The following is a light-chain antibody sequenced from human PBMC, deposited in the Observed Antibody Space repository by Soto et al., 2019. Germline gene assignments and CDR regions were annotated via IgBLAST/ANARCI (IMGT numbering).Light chain of an antibody. CDR3: QQSNNHPIS. Sequence: DSQLTQSPSSISASVGDRFTITCLAIQAVNRWLAWFQQKPGMAPKLVIYDVSSLQSGVPSRFRGSGSGTEFTLTISSLQPEDFETYYCQQSNNHPISFGQGTRLEIK. CDR2: DVS. CDR1: QAVNRW. J-gene: IGKJ5*01. V-gene: IGKV1-12*01.